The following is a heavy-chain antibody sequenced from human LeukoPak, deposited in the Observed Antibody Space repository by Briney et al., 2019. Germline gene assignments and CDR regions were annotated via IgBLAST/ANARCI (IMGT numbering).Heavy chain of an antibody. J-gene: IGHJ4*02. Sequence: ASVKVSCTASGYTFTSYGISWVRQAPGQGLEWMGRINPNSGGTNYAQKFQGRVTMTRDTSISTAYMELSRLRSDDTAVYYCARWVPTLFVDYWGQGTLVTVSS. V-gene: IGHV1-2*06. CDR1: GYTFTSYG. D-gene: IGHD3-10*02. CDR2: INPNSGGT. CDR3: ARWVPTLFVDY.